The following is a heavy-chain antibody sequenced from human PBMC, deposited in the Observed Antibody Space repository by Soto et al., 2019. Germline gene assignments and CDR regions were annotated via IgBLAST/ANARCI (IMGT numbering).Heavy chain of an antibody. D-gene: IGHD6-13*01. Sequence: QVQLQQWGAGLLKPSETLSLTCAVYGGSFSGYYWSWIRQPPGKGLEWIGEINHSGSTNYNPSLKSRVTISVDTSKNQFSLKLSSVTAADTAVYYCARVSSSSHQIDYWGQGTLVTVSS. CDR2: INHSGST. V-gene: IGHV4-34*01. CDR3: ARVSSSSHQIDY. J-gene: IGHJ4*02. CDR1: GGSFSGYY.